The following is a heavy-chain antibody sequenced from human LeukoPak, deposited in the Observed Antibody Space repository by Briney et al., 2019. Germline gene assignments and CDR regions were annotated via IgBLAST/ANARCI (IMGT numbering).Heavy chain of an antibody. D-gene: IGHD7-27*01. J-gene: IGHJ4*02. Sequence: GGSLRLSCAASGFTFSYYTMYWVRQAPGKGLEWVSIIGISGGGIHYTNSVKGRFTISRDNSKNTLYLQMNSLGAEDTAVYYCAIDPNWGVDYWGQGVLVIVS. CDR1: GFTFSYYT. V-gene: IGHV3-23*01. CDR2: IGISGGGI. CDR3: AIDPNWGVDY.